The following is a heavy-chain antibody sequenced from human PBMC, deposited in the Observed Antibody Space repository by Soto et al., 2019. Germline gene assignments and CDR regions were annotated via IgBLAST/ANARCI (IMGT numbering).Heavy chain of an antibody. CDR1: GYTFTSYG. CDR3: ASDHWRITIFGVVNTDDYYGMDV. D-gene: IGHD3-3*01. CDR2: ISAYNGNT. Sequence: ASVKGSCKASGYTFTSYGISWVRQAPGQGLEWMGWISAYNGNTNYAQKLQGRVTMTTDTSTSTAYMELRSLRSDDTAVYYCASDHWRITIFGVVNTDDYYGMDVWGQGTTVTVSS. V-gene: IGHV1-18*04. J-gene: IGHJ6*02.